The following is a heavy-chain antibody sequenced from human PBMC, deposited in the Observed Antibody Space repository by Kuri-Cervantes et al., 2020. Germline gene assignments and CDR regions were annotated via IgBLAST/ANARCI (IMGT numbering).Heavy chain of an antibody. D-gene: IGHD6-6*01. CDR2: ISSSSSYI. CDR1: GFTFSSYS. V-gene: IGHV3-21*01. J-gene: IGHJ6*03. Sequence: GESLKISCAASGFTFSSYSMNWVRQAPGKGLEWVSSISSSSSYIYYADSVKGRFTISRDNAKNSLYLQMNSLRAEDTAVYYCARDRIAARLYYYYYMDVWGKGTTVTVSS. CDR3: ARDRIAARLYYYYYMDV.